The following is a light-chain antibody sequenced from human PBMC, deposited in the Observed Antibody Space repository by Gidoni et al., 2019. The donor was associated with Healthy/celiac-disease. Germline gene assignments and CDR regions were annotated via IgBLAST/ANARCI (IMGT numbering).Light chain of an antibody. CDR2: DAS. CDR3: QQYNSYSPVYT. J-gene: IGKJ2*01. CDR1: QSISSW. Sequence: DIQKTQSRSTLSAFVGDRVTITCRASQSISSWLAWYQQKPGKAPKLLIYDASSLESGVPSRFSGSGSGTEFTLTISSLQPDDFATYYCQQYNSYSPVYTFGQGTKLEIK. V-gene: IGKV1-5*01.